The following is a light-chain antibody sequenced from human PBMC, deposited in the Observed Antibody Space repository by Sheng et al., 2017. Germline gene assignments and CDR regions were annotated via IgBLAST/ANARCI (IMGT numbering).Light chain of an antibody. V-gene: IGKV1-5*03. CDR2: EAS. CDR1: QSISIY. Sequence: IQMTQSPSTLSASVGDRVTITCRASQSISIYLAWYQQKPGKAPKLLIYEASNLQSGVPSRFSGSGYGTDFTFTINSLQPEDFATYYCQQYDDALFTFGPGTKVDMK. J-gene: IGKJ3*01. CDR3: QQYDDALFT.